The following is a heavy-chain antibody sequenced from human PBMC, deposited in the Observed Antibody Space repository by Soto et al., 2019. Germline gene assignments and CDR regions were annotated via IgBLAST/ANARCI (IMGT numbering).Heavy chain of an antibody. V-gene: IGHV4-30-4*01. CDR2: IYYSGST. CDR3: ARVDTAMGTGFDY. J-gene: IGHJ4*02. CDR1: GGSIISGDYY. Sequence: SETLSLTCTVSGGSIISGDYYWSWIRQPPGKGLVWIGYIYYSGSTYYNLSLKSRVTISVDTSKNQFSLKLSSVTAADTAVYYCARVDTAMGTGFDYWGQGTLVTVSS. D-gene: IGHD5-18*01.